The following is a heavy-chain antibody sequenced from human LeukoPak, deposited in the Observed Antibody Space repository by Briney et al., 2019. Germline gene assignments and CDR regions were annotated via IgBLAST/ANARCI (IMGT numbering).Heavy chain of an antibody. CDR2: IIPIFGTA. D-gene: IGHD6-19*01. J-gene: IGHJ3*02. CDR3: ARGHSSGWYSAFDI. Sequence: ASVKDSCKASGGTFSSYAISWVRQDPGQGLEWMGGIIPIFGTANYAQKFQGRVTITADNSTSTAYMELSSLRSEDTAVYYCARGHSSGWYSAFDIWGQGTMVTVSS. V-gene: IGHV1-69*06. CDR1: GGTFSSYA.